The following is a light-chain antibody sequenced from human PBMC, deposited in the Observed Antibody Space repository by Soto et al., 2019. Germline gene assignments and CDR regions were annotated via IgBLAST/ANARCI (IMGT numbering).Light chain of an antibody. V-gene: IGLV2-14*01. CDR3: TSFTSDSSHYV. J-gene: IGLJ1*01. Sequence: QSALTQPASVSGSPGQSITISCTGTSSDVGGYNYVSWYQQHPGKPPKLMIYDVSERPSGVSDRFSASKSGNTASLIISGLQAEDAADYYCTSFTSDSSHYVFGSGTKLTVL. CDR1: SSDVGGYNY. CDR2: DVS.